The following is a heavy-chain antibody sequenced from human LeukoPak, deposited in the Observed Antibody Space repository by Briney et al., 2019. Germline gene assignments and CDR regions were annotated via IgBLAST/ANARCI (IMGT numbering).Heavy chain of an antibody. D-gene: IGHD5-24*01. V-gene: IGHV3-21*01. CDR1: GFTFSSYS. CDR2: ISSSSSYI. Sequence: GGSLRLSCAASGFTFSSYSMNWVRQAPGKGLEWVSSISSSSSYIYYADSVKGRFTISRDNAKNSLYLQMNSLRAEDTAVYYCARDQRWLQPFDYWGQGTLVTVSS. J-gene: IGHJ4*02. CDR3: ARDQRWLQPFDY.